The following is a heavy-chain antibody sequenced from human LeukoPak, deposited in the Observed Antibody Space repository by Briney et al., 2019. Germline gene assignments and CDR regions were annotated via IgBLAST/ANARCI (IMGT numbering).Heavy chain of an antibody. CDR3: ASLDYDSSGSYFDY. CDR1: GYTFTSYG. V-gene: IGHV1-18*01. Sequence: ASVKVSCKASGYTFTSYGINWVRQAPGQGLEWMGWISAYNGNTNYAQKLQGRVTMTTDTSTSTAYMELRSLRSDDTAVYYCASLDYDSSGSYFDYWGQGTLVTVSS. D-gene: IGHD3-22*01. J-gene: IGHJ4*02. CDR2: ISAYNGNT.